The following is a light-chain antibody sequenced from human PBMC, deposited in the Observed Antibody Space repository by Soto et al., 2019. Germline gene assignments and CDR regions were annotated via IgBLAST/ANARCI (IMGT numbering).Light chain of an antibody. Sequence: QSVLTQPASVSGSPGQSITISCTGTSSDVGNYNYVSWYQQHPGKDPKLMIHDVSNRPSGVSNRFSGSKSGNTASLTSSGLTAEDDADYYCSSDTGSSTYVFGTGTKLTVL. V-gene: IGLV2-14*01. J-gene: IGLJ1*01. CDR3: SSDTGSSTYV. CDR1: SSDVGNYNY. CDR2: DVS.